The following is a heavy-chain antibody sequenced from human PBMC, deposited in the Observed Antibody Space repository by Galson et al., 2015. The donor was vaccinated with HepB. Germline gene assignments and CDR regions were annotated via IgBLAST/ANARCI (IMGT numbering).Heavy chain of an antibody. J-gene: IGHJ4*02. CDR3: VKGYHQGDS. V-gene: IGHV3-33*06. CDR2: IWYDGSNK. Sequence: SLRLSCAASGFTFSSYGMHWVRQAPGKGLEWVAVIWYDGSNKYYADSVKGRFTISRDNSKNTLFLQMNNLRAEDTAVYYCVKGYHQGDSWGQGILVTVSS. D-gene: IGHD1-14*01. CDR1: GFTFSSYG.